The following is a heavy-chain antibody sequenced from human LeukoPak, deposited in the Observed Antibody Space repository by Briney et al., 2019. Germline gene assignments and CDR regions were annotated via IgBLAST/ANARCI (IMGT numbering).Heavy chain of an antibody. CDR1: GGSISSYY. D-gene: IGHD4-17*01. J-gene: IGHJ4*02. Sequence: PSETLSLTCTVSGGSISSYYWSWIRQPPGKGLEWIGYIYYSGSTNYNPSLKSRVTISVDTSKNQFSLKLSSVTAADTAVYYCASSKVKGYGDYVGYYYWGQGTLVTVSS. CDR2: IYYSGST. V-gene: IGHV4-59*08. CDR3: ASSKVKGYGDYVGYYY.